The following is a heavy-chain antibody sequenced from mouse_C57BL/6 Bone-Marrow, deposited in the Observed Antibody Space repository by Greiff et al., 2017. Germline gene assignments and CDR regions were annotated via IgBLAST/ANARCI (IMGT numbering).Heavy chain of an antibody. V-gene: IGHV6-3*01. CDR1: GFTFSNYW. Sequence: EVKLVESGGGLVQPGGSMKLSCVASGFTFSNYWMNWVRQSPEKGLEWVAQIRLKSDNYATHYAESVKGRFTISRDDSKSSVYLQMNNLRAEDTGIYYCTAGRGYAMDYWGQGTSVTVSS. J-gene: IGHJ4*01. CDR3: TAGRGYAMDY. CDR2: IRLKSDNYAT.